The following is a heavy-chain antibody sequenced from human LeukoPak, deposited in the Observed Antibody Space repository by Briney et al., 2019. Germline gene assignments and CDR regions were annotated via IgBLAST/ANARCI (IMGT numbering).Heavy chain of an antibody. Sequence: GGSLRLSCAASGFTFSSYWMHWVRQAPGKGLVWVSRINSDGSSTNYADSAKGRFTISRDNAKNTLYLHIDSLRVEDMAVYYCARGGAARPDYWGQGTLVTVSS. J-gene: IGHJ4*02. V-gene: IGHV3-74*01. CDR1: GFTFSSYW. CDR2: INSDGSST. CDR3: ARGGAARPDY. D-gene: IGHD6-6*01.